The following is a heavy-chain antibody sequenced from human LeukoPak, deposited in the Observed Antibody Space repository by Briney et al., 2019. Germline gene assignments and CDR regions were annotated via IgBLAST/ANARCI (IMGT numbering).Heavy chain of an antibody. V-gene: IGHV3-30*02. D-gene: IGHD2-2*01. CDR2: IRYDGSNK. J-gene: IGHJ4*02. CDR1: GFTFNHYG. Sequence: GGSLRLSCAASGFTFNHYGMHWVRQAPGKGLEGGAFIRYDGSNKSYADSVKGRFTISRDNSKNTLYLQMNSLRAEDTAVYYCAKDLRSSTSCYCDYWGQGTLATVSS. CDR3: AKDLRSSTSCYCDY.